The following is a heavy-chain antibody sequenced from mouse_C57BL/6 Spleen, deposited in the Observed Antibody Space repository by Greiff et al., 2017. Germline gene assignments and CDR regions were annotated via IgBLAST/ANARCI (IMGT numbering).Heavy chain of an antibody. Sequence: QVQLQQPGAELVKPGASVKMSCKASGYTFTSYWITWVKQRPGQGLEWIGDIYPGSGSTNYNEKFKSKATLTVDTSSSAAYMQLSSLTSEDSAVYYCAEDGYYEGYYFDYWGQGTTLTVSS. CDR1: GYTFTSYW. CDR3: AEDGYYEGYYFDY. D-gene: IGHD2-3*01. CDR2: IYPGSGST. J-gene: IGHJ2*01. V-gene: IGHV1-55*01.